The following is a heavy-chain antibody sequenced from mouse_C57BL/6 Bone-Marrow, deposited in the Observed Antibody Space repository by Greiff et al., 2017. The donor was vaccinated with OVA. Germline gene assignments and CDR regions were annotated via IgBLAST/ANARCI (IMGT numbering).Heavy chain of an antibody. J-gene: IGHJ1*03. CDR3: ARWALYGSSPYWYFDV. Sequence: QVQLQQPGAELVRPGTSVKLSCKASGYTFTSYWMHWVKQRPGQGLEWIGVIDPSDSYTNYNQKFKGKATLTVDTSSSTAYMQLSSLTSEDSAVYYGARWALYGSSPYWYFDVWGTGTTVTVSS. CDR1: GYTFTSYW. D-gene: IGHD1-1*01. V-gene: IGHV1-59*01. CDR2: IDPSDSYT.